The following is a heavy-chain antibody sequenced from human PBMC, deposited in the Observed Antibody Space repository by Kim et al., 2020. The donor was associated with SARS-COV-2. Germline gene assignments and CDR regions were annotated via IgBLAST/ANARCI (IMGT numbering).Heavy chain of an antibody. V-gene: IGHV3-11*05. J-gene: IGHJ4*02. CDR2: IRSSSSYT. Sequence: GGSLRLSCAAAGFTFSDYYMSWIRQAPGKGLEWVSYIRSSSSYTNYADSVKGRFTISRDNSKNSLYLQMNSLRAEDTAVYYCARVYIAAAGTPGDYWGQGTLVTVSS. CDR1: GFTFSDYY. CDR3: ARVYIAAAGTPGDY. D-gene: IGHD6-13*01.